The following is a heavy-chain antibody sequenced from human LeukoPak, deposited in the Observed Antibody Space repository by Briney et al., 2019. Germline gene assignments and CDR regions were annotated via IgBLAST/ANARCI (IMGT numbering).Heavy chain of an antibody. J-gene: IGHJ4*02. D-gene: IGHD3-22*01. Sequence: GGSLRLSCAASGFTFSSYGMHWVRQAPGKGLEWVAFIRYDGSNKYYADSVEGRFTISRDNSKNTLYLQMNSLRAEDTAVYYCAKVAVYYYDSSGYYPFDYWGQGTLVTVSS. CDR3: AKVAVYYYDSSGYYPFDY. V-gene: IGHV3-30*02. CDR1: GFTFSSYG. CDR2: IRYDGSNK.